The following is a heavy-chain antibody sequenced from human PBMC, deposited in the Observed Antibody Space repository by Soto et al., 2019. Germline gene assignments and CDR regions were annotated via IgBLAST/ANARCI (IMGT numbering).Heavy chain of an antibody. CDR2: INPSGGST. J-gene: IGHJ6*03. D-gene: IGHD2-15*01. V-gene: IGHV1-46*03. CDR1: GYTFTSYY. CDR3: ARDLERGYCSGGSCYYYYYMDV. Sequence: QVQLVQSGAEVKKPGASVKVSCKASGYTFTSYYMHWVRQAPGQGLEWMGIINPSGGSTSYAQKFQGRVTMTRDTSTSTVYMELSSLRSEDTAVYYCARDLERGYCSGGSCYYYYYMDVWGKGTTVTVSS.